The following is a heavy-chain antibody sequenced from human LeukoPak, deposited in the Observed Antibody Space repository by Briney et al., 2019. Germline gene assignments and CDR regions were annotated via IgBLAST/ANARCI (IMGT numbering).Heavy chain of an antibody. J-gene: IGHJ6*02. CDR3: ARDKERVYSLIWNNVMDV. CDR2: ISFDGSNK. D-gene: IGHD5-18*01. V-gene: IGHV3-30*04. CDR1: GFTFSSYA. Sequence: GGSLRLSCAASGFTFSSYAMHWVRQAPGKGLEWVALISFDGSNKYYADSVKSRFTISRDDSKKTLYLQMNSLRAEDTAVYYCARDKERVYSLIWNNVMDVWGQGTTVTVSS.